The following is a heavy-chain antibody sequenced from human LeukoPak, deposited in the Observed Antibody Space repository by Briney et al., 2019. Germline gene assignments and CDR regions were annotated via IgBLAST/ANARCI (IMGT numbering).Heavy chain of an antibody. Sequence: ASVKVSCKASGYTFTGYYMHWVRQAPGQGLEWMGRINPNNGDTNYAQKFQGRVTMTRDTPISTAYMELSRLRSDDTAVYYCARTKVWGSYQDAFDIWGQGTMVTVSS. CDR2: INPNNGDT. V-gene: IGHV1-2*02. D-gene: IGHD3-16*02. J-gene: IGHJ3*02. CDR3: ARTKVWGSYQDAFDI. CDR1: GYTFTGYY.